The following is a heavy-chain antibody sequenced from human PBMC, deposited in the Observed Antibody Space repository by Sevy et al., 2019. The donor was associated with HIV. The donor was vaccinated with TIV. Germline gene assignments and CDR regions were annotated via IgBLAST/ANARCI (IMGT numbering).Heavy chain of an antibody. CDR3: ARDLGYSYGFDY. CDR2: ISSSSSYI. CDR1: GFTFSSYS. J-gene: IGHJ4*02. D-gene: IGHD5-18*01. V-gene: IGHV3-21*01. Sequence: GGSLRLSCAASGFTFSSYSMNWVRQAPGKGLEWVSSISSSSSYIYFADSVKGRFTISRDNAKNSLYLQMNSLRAEDTAVYYCARDLGYSYGFDYWGQGTLVTVSS.